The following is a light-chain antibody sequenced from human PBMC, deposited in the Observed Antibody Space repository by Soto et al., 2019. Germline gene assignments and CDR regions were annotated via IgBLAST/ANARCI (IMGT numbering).Light chain of an antibody. Sequence: DIQMTQSPSTLSASVGDRVTITCRASQSISSWLAWYQQKAGKAPKLLIYKASSLESGVPSRFSGSGSGTEFTLTISSLQPDHFATYYCQQYNSYPWTFGQGTKVEIK. V-gene: IGKV1-5*03. CDR2: KAS. CDR3: QQYNSYPWT. CDR1: QSISSW. J-gene: IGKJ1*01.